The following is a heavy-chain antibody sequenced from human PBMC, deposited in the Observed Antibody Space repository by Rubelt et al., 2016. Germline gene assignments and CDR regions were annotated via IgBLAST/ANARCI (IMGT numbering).Heavy chain of an antibody. D-gene: IGHD3-10*01. Sequence: VRQAPGKGLEWVSSIRASGGSTYYAESVEGRFTISRDNAKNSLYLQMNSLRAEDTAVYYCARDLYGSGGFDSWGLGTLVTVSS. J-gene: IGHJ4*02. CDR3: ARDLYGSGGFDS. CDR2: IRASGGST. V-gene: IGHV3-23*01.